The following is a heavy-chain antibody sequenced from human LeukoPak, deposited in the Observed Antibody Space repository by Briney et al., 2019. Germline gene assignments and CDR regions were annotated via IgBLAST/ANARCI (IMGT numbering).Heavy chain of an antibody. Sequence: ASVKVSCKASGYTFTSYGISWVRQAPGQGLEWMGWISAYNGNTNYAQKLQGRVTMTTDTSTSTAYMELRSLRSEDTAVYYCARDFYDSSGYYGPLCYWGQGTLVTVSS. J-gene: IGHJ4*02. CDR1: GYTFTSYG. V-gene: IGHV1-18*01. D-gene: IGHD3-22*01. CDR2: ISAYNGNT. CDR3: ARDFYDSSGYYGPLCY.